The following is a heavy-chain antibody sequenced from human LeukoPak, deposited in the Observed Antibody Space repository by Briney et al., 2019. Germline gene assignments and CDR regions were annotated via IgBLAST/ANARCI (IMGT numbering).Heavy chain of an antibody. CDR1: GYTFTRYG. V-gene: IGHV1-18*01. D-gene: IGHD6-25*01. CDR3: ARDDGSYDY. CDR2: ISPYNGNT. Sequence: GASVKVSCKASGYTFTRYGISWVRQAPGQGLEWMGWISPYNGNTNYAQRLQGRVTMTTDTSTSTAYMELRRLRSDDTAVYFCARDDGSYDYWGQGTLVTVSS. J-gene: IGHJ4*02.